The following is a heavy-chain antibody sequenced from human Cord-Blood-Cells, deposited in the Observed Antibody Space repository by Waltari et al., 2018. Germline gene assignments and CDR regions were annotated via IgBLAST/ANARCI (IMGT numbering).Heavy chain of an antibody. V-gene: IGHV4-39*01. CDR2: IYYSGST. J-gene: IGHJ3*02. D-gene: IGHD2-2*02. CDR3: ARQSLYCSSTSCYMFAFDI. CDR1: GGSISSSSYY. Sequence: QLQLQESGPGLVKPSETLSLTCTVSGGSISSSSYYWGWIRQPPGKGLAWIGSIYYSGSTYYNPSLKSRVTISVDTSKNQFSLKLSSVTAADTAVYYCARQSLYCSSTSCYMFAFDIWGQGTMVTVSS.